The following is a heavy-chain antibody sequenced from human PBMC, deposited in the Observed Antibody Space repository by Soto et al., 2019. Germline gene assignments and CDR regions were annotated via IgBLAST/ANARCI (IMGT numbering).Heavy chain of an antibody. Sequence: QVQLVEAVGGVVQPGRSLRLSCAASGFTFSSYAMHCVRQAPGKGLEWVAVISYDGSNKYYADSVKGRFTISRDNSKNTLYLQMNSLRAEDTAVYYCEREIVAGTDYGGQGTLVTVSS. CDR2: ISYDGSNK. V-gene: IGHV3-30-3*01. CDR3: EREIVAGTDY. J-gene: IGHJ4*02. CDR1: GFTFSSYA. D-gene: IGHD5-12*01.